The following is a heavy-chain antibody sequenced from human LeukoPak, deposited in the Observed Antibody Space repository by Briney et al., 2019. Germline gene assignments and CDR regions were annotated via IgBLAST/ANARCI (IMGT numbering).Heavy chain of an antibody. Sequence: PSETLSLTCAVYGGSFSGYYWSWIRQPPGKGLEWIGYIYYSGSTNYNPSLKSRVTISVDTSKNQFSLKLSSVTAADTAVYYCARDRHSSSWSRFDYWGQGTLVTVSS. CDR3: ARDRHSSSWSRFDY. CDR2: IYYSGST. V-gene: IGHV4-59*01. CDR1: GGSFSGYY. D-gene: IGHD6-13*01. J-gene: IGHJ4*02.